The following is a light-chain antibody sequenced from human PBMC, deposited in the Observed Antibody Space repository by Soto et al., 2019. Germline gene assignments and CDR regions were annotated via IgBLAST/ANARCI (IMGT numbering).Light chain of an antibody. J-gene: IGKJ5*01. CDR2: AAS. Sequence: SALSAKIRDRVTITCRASQGIRNDLGWYQQKPGKAPKLLIYAASSLQSGVPSRFSGGGSGTDFTLTIGILQPEDFATYYCHQSYTMPITFGQGSRLDIK. V-gene: IGKV1-6*01. CDR3: HQSYTMPIT. CDR1: QGIRND.